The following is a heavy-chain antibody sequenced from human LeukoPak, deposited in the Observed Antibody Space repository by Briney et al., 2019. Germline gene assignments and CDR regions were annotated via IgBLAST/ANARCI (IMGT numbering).Heavy chain of an antibody. Sequence: SETLSLTCTVSGGSISSSSYYWGWIRQPPGKGLEWIGSIYHSGSTYYNPSLKSRVTISVDTSKNQFSLKLSSVTAADTAVYYCARPGDYYDLRGGGYFDYWGQGTLVTVSS. V-gene: IGHV4-39*01. CDR3: ARPGDYYDLRGGGYFDY. J-gene: IGHJ4*02. CDR2: IYHSGST. CDR1: GGSISSSSYY. D-gene: IGHD3-22*01.